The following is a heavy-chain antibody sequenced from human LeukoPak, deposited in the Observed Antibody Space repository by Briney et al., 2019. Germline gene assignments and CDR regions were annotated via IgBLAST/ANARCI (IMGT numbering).Heavy chain of an antibody. CDR1: GGSFSSYY. V-gene: IGHV4-59*08. CDR3: ARHPDYYYYGMDV. Sequence: SETLSLTCTVSGGSFSSYYWSWIRQPPGGGLEWIGYIYDSGSTNYNPSLKSRVTMSVDTSRNQFSLKLTSVTAADTAVYYCARHPDYYYYGMDVWGQGTTVTVSS. J-gene: IGHJ6*02. CDR2: IYDSGST.